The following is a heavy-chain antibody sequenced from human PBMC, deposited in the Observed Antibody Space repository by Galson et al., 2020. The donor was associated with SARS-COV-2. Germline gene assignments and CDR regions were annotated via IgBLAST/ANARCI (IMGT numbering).Heavy chain of an antibody. CDR1: GSSITNYC. J-gene: IGHJ5*02. Sequence: GESLKISCTVSGSSITNYCIAWVRQMPGKGLEWVATIYLTDSNTSYSPSFQGQVTISADKSISTAYLQWTSLKASDTAMYYCATNYYEISGYGWRDWFDPWGQGSLVIFS. D-gene: IGHD3-22*01. V-gene: IGHV5-51*01. CDR3: ATNYYEISGYGWRDWFDP. CDR2: IYLTDSNT.